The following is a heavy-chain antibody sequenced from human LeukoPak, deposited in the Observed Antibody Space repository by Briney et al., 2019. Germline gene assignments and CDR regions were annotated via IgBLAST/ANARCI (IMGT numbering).Heavy chain of an antibody. CDR3: AEGKRSAGTLFDY. CDR2: IRYDGRSER. J-gene: IGHJ4*02. Sequence: GGSLRLSCAASGFTISSYDMHWVRQAPGKGLEWVAFIRYDGRSERYYADSVKGRFTISRDNSKNILYLQMNSLRAEDTAVYYCAEGKRSAGTLFDYWGQGTLVTVSS. D-gene: IGHD3-10*01. V-gene: IGHV3-30*02. CDR1: GFTISSYD.